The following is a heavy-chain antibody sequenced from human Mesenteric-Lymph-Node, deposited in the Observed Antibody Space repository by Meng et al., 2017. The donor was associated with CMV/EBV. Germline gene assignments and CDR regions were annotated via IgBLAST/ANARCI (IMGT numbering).Heavy chain of an antibody. V-gene: IGHV6-1*01. CDR1: GDSVSSNSAA. D-gene: IGHD3-22*01. CDR2: TYYRSKWYN. J-gene: IGHJ6*02. CDR3: ARDRHYYDSSGHYSHYYYYGMDV. Sequence: SETLSLTCAISGDSVSSNSAAWNWIRQSPSRGLEWLGRTYYRSKWYNDYAVSVKSRITINPDTSKNQFSLQLNSVTPEDTAVYYCARDRHYYDSSGHYSHYYYYGMDVWGQGTTVTVSS.